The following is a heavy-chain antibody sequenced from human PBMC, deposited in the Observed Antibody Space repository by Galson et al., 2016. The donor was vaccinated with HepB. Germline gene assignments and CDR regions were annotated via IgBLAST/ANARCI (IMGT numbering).Heavy chain of an antibody. CDR3: ARERLRYFDWLRNRYYYYGMDV. CDR2: TYYRSKWYN. CDR1: GDSVSSNSAA. J-gene: IGHJ6*02. D-gene: IGHD3-9*01. V-gene: IGHV6-1*01. Sequence: CAISGDSVSSNSAAWNWIRQSPSRGPEWLGRTYYRSKWYNDYAVSVESRITINPDTSKNQVSLQLNSVTPEDTAVYYCARERLRYFDWLRNRYYYYGMDVGGQGTTVTVSS.